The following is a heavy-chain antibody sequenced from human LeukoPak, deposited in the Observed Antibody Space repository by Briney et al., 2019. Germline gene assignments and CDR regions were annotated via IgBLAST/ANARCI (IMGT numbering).Heavy chain of an antibody. CDR1: GFTFSNYA. Sequence: GGSLRLSCATSGFTFSNYAMSWVRQAPGKGLEWVSGISGSGATTYYTDSVKGRFTISRDNSKNTLYLQMNSLRAEDTAVYYCARQKGKWPAPPGPSAGYAFDIWGQGTMVTVSS. CDR2: ISGSGATT. CDR3: ARQKGKWPAPPGPSAGYAFDI. J-gene: IGHJ3*02. D-gene: IGHD1-26*01. V-gene: IGHV3-23*01.